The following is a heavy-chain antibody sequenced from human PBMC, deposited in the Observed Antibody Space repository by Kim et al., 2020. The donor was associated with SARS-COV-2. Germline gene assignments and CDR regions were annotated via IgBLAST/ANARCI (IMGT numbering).Heavy chain of an antibody. V-gene: IGHV4-39*01. Sequence: SETLSLTCTVSGGSISSSSYYWGWIRQSPGKGLEWIGSIYYSGSTYYNPSLKSRVTISVDTSKNQFSLKLSSVTAADTAVYYCARRPSWGDDDYWGQGTLVTVSS. D-gene: IGHD3-10*01. CDR3: ARRPSWGDDDY. J-gene: IGHJ4*02. CDR1: GGSISSSSYY. CDR2: IYYSGST.